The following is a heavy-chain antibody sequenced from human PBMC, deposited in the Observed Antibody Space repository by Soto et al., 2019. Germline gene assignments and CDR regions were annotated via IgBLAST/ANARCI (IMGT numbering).Heavy chain of an antibody. CDR1: GFTVSSNY. Sequence: GGSLRLSCAASGFTVSSNYMSWVRQAPGKGLEWVSVIYSGGSTYYADSVKGRFTISRDNSKNTLYLQMNSLGAEDTAVYYCARAYYDILTGYSPGIGAFDIWGQGTMVTVSS. CDR2: IYSGGST. V-gene: IGHV3-53*01. J-gene: IGHJ3*02. D-gene: IGHD3-9*01. CDR3: ARAYYDILTGYSPGIGAFDI.